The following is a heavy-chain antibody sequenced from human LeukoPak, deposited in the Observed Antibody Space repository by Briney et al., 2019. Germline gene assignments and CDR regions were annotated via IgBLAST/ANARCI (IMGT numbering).Heavy chain of an antibody. J-gene: IGHJ4*02. CDR1: GFTLMSYG. D-gene: IGHD1-26*01. V-gene: IGHV3-30*18. CDR2: LSYDGTKE. CDR3: AKDDGMGY. Sequence: PGGSLRLSCAASGFTLMSYGVHWVRQAPGKGPEWVAVLSYDGTKEYYADSVKGRFTISRDNSKNTLYLQMNSLRTEDTAVYFCAKDDGMGYWGQGTLVTVSS.